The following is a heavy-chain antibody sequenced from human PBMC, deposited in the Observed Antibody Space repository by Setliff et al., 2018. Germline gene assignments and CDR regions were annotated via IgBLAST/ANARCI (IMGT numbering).Heavy chain of an antibody. V-gene: IGHV3-74*01. CDR2: IHSDGTTT. CDR1: GLTVSNDF. D-gene: IGHD2-2*03. Sequence: GGSLRLSCVVSGLTVSNDFMGWVRQAPGKGLEWVSRIHSDGTTTAYADSVRGRVTISRDNAKNTLYLQMNSLRVEDTAVYYCARGFGYAAWYYLDYWGQGTLVTVSS. J-gene: IGHJ4*02. CDR3: ARGFGYAAWYYLDY.